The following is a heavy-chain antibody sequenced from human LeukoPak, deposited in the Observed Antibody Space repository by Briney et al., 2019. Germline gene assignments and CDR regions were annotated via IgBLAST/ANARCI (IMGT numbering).Heavy chain of an antibody. D-gene: IGHD2-2*02. CDR3: ASSVYCSSISCYILDAFVI. Sequence: SVKVSCKASGGTFSSYAISWVRQAPGQGLEWMGGIIPIFGTANYAQKFQGRVTITADESTSTAYMELSSLRSEDTAVYYCASSVYCSSISCYILDAFVIWGQGTMVTVSS. V-gene: IGHV1-69*01. CDR1: GGTFSSYA. CDR2: IIPIFGTA. J-gene: IGHJ3*02.